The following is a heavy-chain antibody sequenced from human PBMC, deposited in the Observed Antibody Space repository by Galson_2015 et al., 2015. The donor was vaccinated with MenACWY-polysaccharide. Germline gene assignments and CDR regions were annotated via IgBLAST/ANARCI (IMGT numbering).Heavy chain of an antibody. CDR1: GFTFSSYA. D-gene: IGHD2-21*01. CDR3: ARDYCGRTTCSGMDV. CDR2: ISYDATNK. Sequence: SLRLSCAASGFTFSSYAIHWVRQAPGKGLEWVAVISYDATNKYYRDSVKGRVTISRDNSKNTVFLDMNSLRAEDSGEYYCARDYCGRTTCSGMDVWGQGTTVTVSS. J-gene: IGHJ6*02. V-gene: IGHV3-30-3*01.